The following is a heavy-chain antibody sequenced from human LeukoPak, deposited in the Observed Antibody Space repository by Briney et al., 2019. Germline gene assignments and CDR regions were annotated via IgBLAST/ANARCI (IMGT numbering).Heavy chain of an antibody. CDR3: ARGRGSHSDYGDFFLGFDP. J-gene: IGHJ5*02. Sequence: SETLSLTCAVSGGSISSSNWWSWVRQPPGKGLEWIGEIYHSGSTNYNPSLKSRVTISVDRSKNQFSLKLSSVTAADTAVYYCARGRGSHSDYGDFFLGFDPWGQGTLVTVSS. CDR1: GGSISSSNW. D-gene: IGHD4-17*01. CDR2: IYHSGST. V-gene: IGHV4-4*02.